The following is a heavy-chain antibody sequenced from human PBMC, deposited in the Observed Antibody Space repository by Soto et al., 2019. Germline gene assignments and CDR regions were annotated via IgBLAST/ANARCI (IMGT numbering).Heavy chain of an antibody. CDR3: AKGGYYSLFDI. D-gene: IGHD3-16*01. CDR1: GFPFSIYA. V-gene: IGHV3-23*01. Sequence: PGGSLRIACVSSGFPFSIYAMSWVRQTPGKGLEWVSGISGSGGRTYYADSVKGRFTISRDNSNNTLSLQMHILRVEDTAVYFCAKGGYYSLFDIWGQGTMVTVSS. CDR2: ISGSGGRT. J-gene: IGHJ3*02.